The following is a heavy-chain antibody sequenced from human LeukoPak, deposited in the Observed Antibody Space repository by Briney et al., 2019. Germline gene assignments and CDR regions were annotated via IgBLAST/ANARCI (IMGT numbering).Heavy chain of an antibody. J-gene: IGHJ4*02. V-gene: IGHV3-64D*09. CDR1: GXTFSSYA. D-gene: IGHD3-22*01. CDR3: VKTYYYDSSGYYD. CDR2: ISSNGGST. Sequence: PGGSLRLSCSASGXTFSSYAVHWVRQAPGKGLEYVSAISSNGGSTYYADSVKGRFTISRDNSKNTLYLQMSSLRAEDTAVYYCVKTYYYDSSGYYDWGQGTLVTVSS.